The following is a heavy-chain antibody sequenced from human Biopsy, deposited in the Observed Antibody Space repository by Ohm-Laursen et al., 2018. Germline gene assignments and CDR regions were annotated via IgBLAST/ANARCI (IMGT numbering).Heavy chain of an antibody. Sequence: SETLSLTCSVSGGSIIDYFWSWIRKPPGETLEWIGRIYSSGGSSYNPSLNSRISMSMDTSNNQFSLTLTSVTAADTAVYYCARTPGKAVAGRFLDLWGRGTLVTVSS. D-gene: IGHD6-19*01. CDR3: ARTPGKAVAGRFLDL. CDR1: GGSIIDYF. CDR2: IYSSGGS. J-gene: IGHJ2*01. V-gene: IGHV4-4*07.